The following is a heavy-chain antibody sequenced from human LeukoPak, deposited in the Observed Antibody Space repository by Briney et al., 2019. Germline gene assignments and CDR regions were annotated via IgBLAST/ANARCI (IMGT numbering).Heavy chain of an antibody. Sequence: PGGSLRLSCAASGIDLSTSNMNWARQAPGKGLEWVSSISSSSSYIYYADSVKGRFTISRDNGKNSLYLQMNSLRAEDTAVYYCARDRGSSSWYNTNWFDPWGQGTLVTVSS. J-gene: IGHJ5*02. D-gene: IGHD6-13*01. CDR1: GIDLSTSN. CDR2: ISSSSSYI. CDR3: ARDRGSSSWYNTNWFDP. V-gene: IGHV3-21*06.